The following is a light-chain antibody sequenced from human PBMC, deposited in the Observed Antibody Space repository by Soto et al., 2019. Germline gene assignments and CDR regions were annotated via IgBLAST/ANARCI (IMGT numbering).Light chain of an antibody. CDR2: EVS. J-gene: IGLJ3*02. CDR3: ISYTSSSTWM. CDR1: SSDVGGYNY. V-gene: IGLV2-14*01. Sequence: QSALTQPDSVSGSPGQSITISCTGTSSDVGGYNYVSWYQQHTGKAPKLMIYEVSNRPSGVSDRFSGSRSGNTASLTISGLQAEDESDYYCISYTSSSTWMFGGGTKLTVL.